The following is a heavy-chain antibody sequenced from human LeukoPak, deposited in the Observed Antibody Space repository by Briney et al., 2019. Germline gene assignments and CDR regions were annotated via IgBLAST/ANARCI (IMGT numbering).Heavy chain of an antibody. J-gene: IGHJ4*02. CDR2: INPNSGGT. D-gene: IGHD3-22*01. CDR3: ASVSYYYDSSGYSDY. Sequence: ASVKVSCKASGYTFTGYYMHWVRQAPGQGLEWMGWINPNSGGTNYAQKFQGRVTMTRDTSISTAYMELSRLRSDDTAVYYCASVSYYYDSSGYSDYWGQGTLVTVSS. CDR1: GYTFTGYY. V-gene: IGHV1-2*02.